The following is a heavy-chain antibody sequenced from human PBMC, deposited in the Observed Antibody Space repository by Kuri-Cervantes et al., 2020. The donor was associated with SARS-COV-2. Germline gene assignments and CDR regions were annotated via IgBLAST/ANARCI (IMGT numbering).Heavy chain of an antibody. CDR3: AKAAEGVDTAMVPQEYSYYYYGMDV. CDR2: ISGSGGST. Sequence: ETLSLTCAASGFTFSSYAMSWVRQAPGKGMEWVSAISGSGGSTYYADSVKGRFTISRDNSKNTLYLQMNSLRAEDTAVYYCAKAAEGVDTAMVPQEYSYYYYGMDVWGQGTTVTVSS. D-gene: IGHD5-18*01. CDR1: GFTFSSYA. J-gene: IGHJ6*02. V-gene: IGHV3-23*01.